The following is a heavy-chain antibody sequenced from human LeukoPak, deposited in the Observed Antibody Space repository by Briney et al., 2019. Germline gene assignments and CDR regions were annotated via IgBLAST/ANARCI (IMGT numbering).Heavy chain of an antibody. CDR2: ISSSGSTI. Sequence: GGSLRLSCAASGFTFSDYYMSWIRQAPGKGLEWVSYISSSGSTIYYADSVKGRFTISRDNAKNSLYLQMNNLRAEDTAVYYCARDRLRSRYDILTGYYYWGQGTLVTVSS. CDR3: ARDRLRSRYDILTGYYY. J-gene: IGHJ4*02. CDR1: GFTFSDYY. D-gene: IGHD3-9*01. V-gene: IGHV3-11*01.